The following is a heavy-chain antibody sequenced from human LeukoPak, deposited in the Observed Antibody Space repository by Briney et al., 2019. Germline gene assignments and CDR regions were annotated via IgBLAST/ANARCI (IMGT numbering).Heavy chain of an antibody. V-gene: IGHV1-8*01. CDR1: GYTFTSYD. CDR3: ARGKLTHGDYVAVDF. CDR2: MDPKSANT. D-gene: IGHD4-17*01. J-gene: IGHJ4*02. Sequence: ASVKVSCKASGYTFTSYDINWVRRATGQGLEWMGWMDPKSANTGYAQKFQGRVTMTRDTSINTAYMELSSLRSEDTAIYYCARGKLTHGDYVAVDFWGQGTLVTVSS.